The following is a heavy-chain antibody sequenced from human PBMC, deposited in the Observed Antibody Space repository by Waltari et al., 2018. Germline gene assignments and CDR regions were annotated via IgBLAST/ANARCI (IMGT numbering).Heavy chain of an antibody. Sequence: EVQLLESGGGLVQPGGSLRISCAASGFTFSSYSMNWVRQAPGKGLEWVSYISSSGSTIDYADSVRGRFTISRDNAKNSLYLQMNSLRAEDTAVYYCARARGYSYGYEDYWGQGTLVTVSS. CDR3: ARARGYSYGYEDY. CDR2: ISSSGSTI. CDR1: GFTFSSYS. D-gene: IGHD5-18*01. J-gene: IGHJ4*02. V-gene: IGHV3-48*01.